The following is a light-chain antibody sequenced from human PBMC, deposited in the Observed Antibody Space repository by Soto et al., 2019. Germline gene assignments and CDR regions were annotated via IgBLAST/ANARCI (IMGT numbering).Light chain of an antibody. V-gene: IGLV2-11*01. CDR3: CSYAGSYTWV. CDR2: DVS. J-gene: IGLJ3*02. Sequence: QSVPTQPRSVSRSPGQSVTISCTGTSSDVGGYNFVSWYQQHPGKAPKLMIYDVSKRPSGVPDRFSGSKSGNTASLTISGLQAEDETDYYCCSYAGSYTWVFGGGTKVTIL. CDR1: SSDVGGYNF.